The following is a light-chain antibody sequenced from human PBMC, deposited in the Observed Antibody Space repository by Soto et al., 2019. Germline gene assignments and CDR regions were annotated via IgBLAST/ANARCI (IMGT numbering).Light chain of an antibody. CDR3: QQSYSIPLT. V-gene: IGKV1-39*01. J-gene: IGKJ4*01. CDR1: QFISSY. Sequence: DIQMTQSPSSLSASVGDRVTITCRASQFISSYLNWYQQKPGKAPKLLIYAASNLQSGVPASFSGSESGTEFTLTISSLQPEDFATYYCQQSYSIPLTFGGGTKVEIK. CDR2: AAS.